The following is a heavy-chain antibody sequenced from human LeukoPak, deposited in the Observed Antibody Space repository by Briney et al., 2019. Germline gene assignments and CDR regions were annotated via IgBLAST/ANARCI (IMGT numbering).Heavy chain of an antibody. CDR3: AKDGAWLRFDD. CDR1: GFTFSSCE. Sequence: PGGSLRLSCAASGFTFSSCEMNWVRQAPGKGLEWVSGISPGGGPTYYADSVRGRFTISRDDSKNTLYLQMKNLKAEDTAVYYCAKDGAWLRFDDWGQGILVTVSS. V-gene: IGHV3-23*01. CDR2: ISPGGGPT. D-gene: IGHD5-12*01. J-gene: IGHJ4*02.